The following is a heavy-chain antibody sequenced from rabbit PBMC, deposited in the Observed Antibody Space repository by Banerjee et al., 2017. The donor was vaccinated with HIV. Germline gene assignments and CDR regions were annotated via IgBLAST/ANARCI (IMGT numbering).Heavy chain of an antibody. V-gene: IGHV1S47*01. CDR2: IYNGDGGT. J-gene: IGHJ3*01. CDR1: GFDISSYS. CDR3: ARGRDGDAGYGCLDL. D-gene: IGHD6-1*01. Sequence: QEQLLESGGGLVQPEASLTLTCKASGFDISSYSMSWVRQAPGKRPKWIECIYNGDGGTSYATWVKGQSNSCKSTSINTVTPETPRLTNADAANYFCARGRDGDAGYGCLDLWGQGTLVTVS.